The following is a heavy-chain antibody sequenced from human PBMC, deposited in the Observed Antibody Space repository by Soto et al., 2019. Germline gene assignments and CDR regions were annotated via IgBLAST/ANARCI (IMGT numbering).Heavy chain of an antibody. CDR2: ISGSGGST. V-gene: IGHV3-23*01. D-gene: IGHD4-17*01. J-gene: IGHJ4*02. CDR3: ARPPTPTVTAGLFGY. CDR1: GFTFSSYA. Sequence: GGSLRLSCAASGFTFSSYAMSWVRQAPGKGLEWVSAISGSGGSTYYADSVKGRFTISRDNSKNTRYLQMNSLRAEETAVYYCARPPTPTVTAGLFGYWGQGTLVTVSS.